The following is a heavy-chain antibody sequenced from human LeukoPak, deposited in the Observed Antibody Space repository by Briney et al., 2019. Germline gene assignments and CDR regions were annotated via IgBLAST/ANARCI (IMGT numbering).Heavy chain of an antibody. CDR2: INAGNGNT. D-gene: IGHD3-3*01. V-gene: IGHV1-3*01. Sequence: ASVKVSCKASGYTFTSYAMHWVRQAPGQRLEWMGWINAGNGNTKYSQEFQGRVTMTTDTSTSTAYMELRSLRSDDTAVYYCAANFWSGYYKYGGEDYWGQGTLVTVSS. J-gene: IGHJ4*02. CDR1: GYTFTSYA. CDR3: AANFWSGYYKYGGEDY.